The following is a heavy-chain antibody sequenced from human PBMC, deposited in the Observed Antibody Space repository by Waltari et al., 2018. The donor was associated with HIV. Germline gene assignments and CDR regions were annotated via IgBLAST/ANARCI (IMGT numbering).Heavy chain of an antibody. Sequence: EVQLVESGGGLVQQGGSLRLSCTASGLPFTSSLMHWVRQVPGKGLVWVSGINSDGRRRTYADSLRGRFTISRDNAKNTLFLQMNSLRVEDTALYYCARSLHYYGSGRFDFWGQGTLVAVSS. CDR2: INSDGRRR. V-gene: IGHV3-74*03. J-gene: IGHJ4*02. CDR3: ARSLHYYGSGRFDF. D-gene: IGHD3-10*01. CDR1: GLPFTSSL.